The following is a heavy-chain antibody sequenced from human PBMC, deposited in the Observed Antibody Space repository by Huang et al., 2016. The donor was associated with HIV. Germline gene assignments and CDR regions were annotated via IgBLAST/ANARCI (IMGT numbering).Heavy chain of an antibody. V-gene: IGHV1-8*03. Sequence: QVQLVQSGAEVKKPGASVKVSCKASGFTFNNYDCNGVRQASGQGLEWMGLMKPRRGNPGYAQKFQGRVTITRNTSITRAYMELRRLRAEDTAVYYCARARGFLYDSTGYYSRYYFDSWGQGTLVTISS. CDR3: ARARGFLYDSTGYYSRYYFDS. CDR2: MKPRRGNP. CDR1: GFTFNNYD. D-gene: IGHD3-22*01. J-gene: IGHJ4*02.